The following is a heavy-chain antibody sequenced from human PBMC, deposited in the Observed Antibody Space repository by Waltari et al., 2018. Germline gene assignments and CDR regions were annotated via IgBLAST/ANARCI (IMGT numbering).Heavy chain of an antibody. J-gene: IGHJ5*02. CDR3: ARRSCSSTSCYRGGWFDP. D-gene: IGHD2-2*01. CDR2: IYPGDSDT. V-gene: IGHV5-51*01. Sequence: GWVRQMPGKGLEWMGIIYPGDSDTRYSPSFQGQVTISADKSISTAYLQWSSLKASDTAMYYCARRSCSSTSCYRGGWFDPWGQGTLVTVSS.